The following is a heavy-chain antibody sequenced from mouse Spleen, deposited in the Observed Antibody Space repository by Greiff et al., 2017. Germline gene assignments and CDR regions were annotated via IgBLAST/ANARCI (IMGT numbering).Heavy chain of an antibody. J-gene: IGHJ4*01. CDR3: ASNYGNYGAMDY. Sequence: VQLQQPGAELVKPGASVKLSCKASGYTFTSYWMHWVKQRPGQGLEWIGEIDPSDSYTNYNQKFKGKATLTVDKSSSTAYMQLSSLTSEDSAVYYCASNYGNYGAMDYWGQGTSVTVSS. V-gene: IGHV1-69*02. CDR2: IDPSDSYT. D-gene: IGHD2-1*01. CDR1: GYTFTSYW.